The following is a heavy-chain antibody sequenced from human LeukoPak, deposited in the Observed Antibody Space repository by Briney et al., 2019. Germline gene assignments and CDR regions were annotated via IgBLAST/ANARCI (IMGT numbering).Heavy chain of an antibody. V-gene: IGHV3-30*18. CDR1: GFTFSSYG. D-gene: IGHD3-10*01. CDR2: ISYDGSNK. Sequence: PGGSLRLSCAASGFTFSSYGMHWVRQAPGKGLEWVAVISYDGSNKGYADSVKGRFTISRDNSKNTLYLQMNSLRAEDTAVYYCAKYGSGSYYSPLDAFDIWGQGTMVTVSS. J-gene: IGHJ3*02. CDR3: AKYGSGSYYSPLDAFDI.